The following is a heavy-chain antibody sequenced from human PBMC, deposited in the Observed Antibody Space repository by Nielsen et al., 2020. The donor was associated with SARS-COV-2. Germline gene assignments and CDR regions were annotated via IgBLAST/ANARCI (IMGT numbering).Heavy chain of an antibody. V-gene: IGHV4-34*13. CDR2: IYHSGST. CDR3: ASVGWYSSGWYVDY. J-gene: IGHJ4*02. Sequence: WIRQPPGKGLEWIGEIYHSGSTNYNPSLKSRVTISVDTSKNQFSLKLSSVTAADTAVYYCASVGWYSSGWYVDYWGQGTLVTVSS. D-gene: IGHD6-19*01.